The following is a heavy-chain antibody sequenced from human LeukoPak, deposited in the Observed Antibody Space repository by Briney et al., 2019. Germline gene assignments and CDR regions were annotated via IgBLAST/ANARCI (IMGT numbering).Heavy chain of an antibody. Sequence: PGGSLRRSCAASGFTFSSYWMSWVRQAPGKGLEWVANIKQDGSRIHYVDSVKGRFTISRDNAKNSLYLQMNSLRAEDTAVYYCARDPGIAAAGTVGYFDFWGQGTLVTVSS. CDR2: IKQDGSRI. CDR3: ARDPGIAAAGTVGYFDF. D-gene: IGHD6-13*01. J-gene: IGHJ4*02. V-gene: IGHV3-7*01. CDR1: GFTFSSYW.